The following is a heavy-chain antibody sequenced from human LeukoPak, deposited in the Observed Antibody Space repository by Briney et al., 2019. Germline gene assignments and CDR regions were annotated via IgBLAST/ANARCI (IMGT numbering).Heavy chain of an antibody. CDR3: TNIYCSGGACSYFDD. D-gene: IGHD2-15*01. Sequence: GGSLRLSCAASGFTFSSYWMTWVRQAPGKGLEWVANINQDGTGKYYVDSVKGRFTISRDNARNSLYLQMNSLRAEDTAVYYCTNIYCSGGACSYFDDWGQGTLVTVSS. CDR1: GFTFSSYW. CDR2: INQDGTGK. V-gene: IGHV3-7*01. J-gene: IGHJ4*02.